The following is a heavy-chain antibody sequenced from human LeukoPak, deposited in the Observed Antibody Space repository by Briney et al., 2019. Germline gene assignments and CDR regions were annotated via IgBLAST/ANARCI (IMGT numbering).Heavy chain of an antibody. CDR2: THSGGST. Sequence: GGSLRLSCAASGFTVSINYMSWVRQAPGKGLEWVSVTHSGGSTYYADSVKGRFTISRDNSKNTLYLQMNSLRVEDTAVYYCARHYDIFPFDPWGQGTLVTVSS. CDR3: ARHYDIFPFDP. V-gene: IGHV3-53*01. D-gene: IGHD3-9*01. J-gene: IGHJ5*02. CDR1: GFTVSINY.